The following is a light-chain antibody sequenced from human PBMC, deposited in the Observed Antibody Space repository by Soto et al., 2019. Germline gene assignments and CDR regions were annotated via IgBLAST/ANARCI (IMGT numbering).Light chain of an antibody. CDR1: SSDVGGYSY. CDR3: CSFAGNSFV. CDR2: DVS. V-gene: IGLV2-11*01. Sequence: QSALTQPRSVSGSPGQSVTISCTGTSSDVGGYSYVSWYQHHPGKAPKVLVYDVSERPSGVPDRFSGSKSGNTASLTISGLQADDEADYYCCSFAGNSFVFGTGTQLTVL. J-gene: IGLJ7*01.